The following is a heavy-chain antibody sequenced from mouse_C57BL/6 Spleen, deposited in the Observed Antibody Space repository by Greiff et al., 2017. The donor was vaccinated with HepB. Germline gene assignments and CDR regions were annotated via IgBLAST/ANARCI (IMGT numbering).Heavy chain of an antibody. CDR3: ARYPLIPTVVATRAMDY. CDR1: GYTFTSYW. D-gene: IGHD1-1*01. J-gene: IGHJ4*01. CDR2: IHPNSGST. Sequence: QVQLQQPGAELVKPGASVKLSCKASGYTFTSYWMHWVKQRPGQGLEWIGMIHPNSGSTNYNEKFKSKATLTVDKSSSTAYMQLSSLTSEDSAVYYCARYPLIPTVVATRAMDYWGQGTSVTVSS. V-gene: IGHV1-64*01.